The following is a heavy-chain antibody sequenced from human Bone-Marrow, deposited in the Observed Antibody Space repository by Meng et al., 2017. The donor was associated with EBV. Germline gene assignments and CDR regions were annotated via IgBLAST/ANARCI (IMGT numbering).Heavy chain of an antibody. CDR2: LIPLSDAH. J-gene: IGHJ4*02. CDR1: GGPFRSDA. Sequence: QVQVVQSGAEVKKPGSSVKVYCKTSGGPFRSDAISWVRQAPGQGLEWMGGLIPLSDAHHYAQKFQGRVTITADESTSTHYLDLSGLRSEDTAVYYCASESGRGFTPDYWGQGTLVTVSS. D-gene: IGHD3-10*01. CDR3: ASESGRGFTPDY. V-gene: IGHV1-69*01.